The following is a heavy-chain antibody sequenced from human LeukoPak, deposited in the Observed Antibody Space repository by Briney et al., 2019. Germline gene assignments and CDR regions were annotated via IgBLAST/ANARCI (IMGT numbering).Heavy chain of an antibody. D-gene: IGHD2-21*02. CDR2: ISSSSSTI. CDR1: GFTFSSYS. J-gene: IGHJ3*02. CDR3: ARGPWGIVGGDGAFDI. Sequence: GGSLRLSCAASGFTFSSYSMNWVRQAPGKGLEWVSYISSSSSTIYYADSVKGRFTISRDNAKNSLYLQMNSLRAEDTAVYYCARGPWGIVGGDGAFDIWGQGTMVTVSS. V-gene: IGHV3-48*04.